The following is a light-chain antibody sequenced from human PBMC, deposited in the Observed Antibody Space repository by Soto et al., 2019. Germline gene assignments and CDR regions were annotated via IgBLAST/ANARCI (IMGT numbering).Light chain of an antibody. V-gene: IGKV3-20*01. J-gene: IGKJ5*01. CDR1: QSVSSSY. Sequence: EIVLTQSPATLSLSPGERATLSCRASQSVSSSYLAWYQQKPGQPPRLLIYGASSRATGIPDRFSGSGSGTDFTLTISRLEPEDFTVFYCQHYDSLPIPFGQGTRLEIK. CDR3: QHYDSLPIP. CDR2: GAS.